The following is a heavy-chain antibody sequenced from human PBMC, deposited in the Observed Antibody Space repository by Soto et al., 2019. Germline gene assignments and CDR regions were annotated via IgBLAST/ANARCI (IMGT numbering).Heavy chain of an antibody. D-gene: IGHD3-16*01. CDR1: GYTFSNYG. CDR2: ISAYNGNT. Sequence: QVQLVQSGDEVKKPGASVKVSCKASGYTFSNYGISWLRQAPGQGLEWIGWISAYNGNTYYAQKFQGRVTMTTDTATYTTYMDLMMLISDDTFVYYCARDLGKVLDTSTDYWGRGTLVTVS. V-gene: IGHV1-18*01. CDR3: ARDLGKVLDTSTDY. J-gene: IGHJ4*02.